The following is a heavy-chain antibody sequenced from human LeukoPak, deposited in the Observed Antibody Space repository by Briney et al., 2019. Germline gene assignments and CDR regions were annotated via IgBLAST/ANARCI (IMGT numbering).Heavy chain of an antibody. J-gene: IGHJ4*02. CDR3: AKDLGGDYYDSSGYYPDPFDY. Sequence: PGGSLRLSCAAPGFTFSSYAMSWVRQAPGKGLEWVSAISGSGGSTYYADSVKGRFTISRDNSKNTLYLQMNSLRAEDTAVYYCAKDLGGDYYDSSGYYPDPFDYWGQGTLVTVSS. CDR1: GFTFSSYA. V-gene: IGHV3-23*01. D-gene: IGHD3-22*01. CDR2: ISGSGGST.